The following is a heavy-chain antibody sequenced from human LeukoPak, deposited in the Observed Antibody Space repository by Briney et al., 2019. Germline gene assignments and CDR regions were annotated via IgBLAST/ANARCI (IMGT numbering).Heavy chain of an antibody. CDR3: ARSQIFDY. V-gene: IGHV1-2*02. D-gene: IGHD2/OR15-2a*01. J-gene: IGHJ4*02. CDR2: INPNSGGT. CDR1: GYTFTDYY. Sequence: ASVKVSCKASGYTFTDYYMHWVRQAPGQGLEWMGWINPNSGGTKYAQKFQGRVTMTRDTSISTVYMELSRLTSDDTAVYYCARSQIFDYWGQGTLVTVSS.